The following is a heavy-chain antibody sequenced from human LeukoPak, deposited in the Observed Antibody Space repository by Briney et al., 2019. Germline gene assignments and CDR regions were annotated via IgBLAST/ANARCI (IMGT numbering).Heavy chain of an antibody. CDR2: IRYNGRNK. CDR1: GFTFSDYN. V-gene: IGHV3-33*03. J-gene: IGHJ4*02. D-gene: IGHD4-11*01. Sequence: PGTSLRLSCVVSGFTFSDYNMHWVRQAPGKGLEWVAFIRYNGRNKYYADSVKGRFTISRDNSKNTLYLQMNSLRAEDTAIYYCANPPTVTSFHYWGKGTMVTVSS. CDR3: ANPPTVTSFHY.